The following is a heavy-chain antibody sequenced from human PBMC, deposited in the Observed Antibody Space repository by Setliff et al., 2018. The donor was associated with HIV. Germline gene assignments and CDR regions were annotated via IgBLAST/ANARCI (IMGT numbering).Heavy chain of an antibody. J-gene: IGHJ3*01. CDR3: ARHKTNYDFSAFDV. D-gene: IGHD3-3*01. Sequence: SETLSLTCTVSGGSFSSCTYSWGWIRQPPGMGLEWIGSIRSSGTTYYNPSLKSRVAISVDTSRSQFSLKLRSVTAADTAVYYCARHKTNYDFSAFDVWGQGTMVTVSS. CDR1: GGSFSSCTYS. CDR2: IRSSGTT. V-gene: IGHV4-39*01.